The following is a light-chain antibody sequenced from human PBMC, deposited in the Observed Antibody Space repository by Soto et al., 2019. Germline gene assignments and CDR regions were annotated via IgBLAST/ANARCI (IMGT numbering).Light chain of an antibody. J-gene: IGKJ1*01. V-gene: IGKV3-11*01. CDR2: DAS. CDR1: QSVSNY. CDR3: HPSSDWPL. Sequence: EVVLTQSPATLSLSPGERATLSCRASQSVSNYSAWYRQNPGQAPRLLIYDASNRATGIPARFSGSGSGTDFALSASRLEPEDLATSYCHPSSDWPLFGQRT.